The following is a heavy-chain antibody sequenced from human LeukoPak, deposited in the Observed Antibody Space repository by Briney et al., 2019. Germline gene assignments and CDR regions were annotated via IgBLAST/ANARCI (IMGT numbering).Heavy chain of an antibody. J-gene: IGHJ4*02. V-gene: IGHV4-59*08. D-gene: IGHD4-11*01. Sequence: PSETLSLTCTVSGGSINSYYWSWIRQPPGKGLEWIGYIYYSGSTNYNPSLKSRVTISVDTSKNQFSLKLSSVTAADTAVYYCARDYSNVFDYWGQGTLVTVSS. CDR2: IYYSGST. CDR1: GGSINSYY. CDR3: ARDYSNVFDY.